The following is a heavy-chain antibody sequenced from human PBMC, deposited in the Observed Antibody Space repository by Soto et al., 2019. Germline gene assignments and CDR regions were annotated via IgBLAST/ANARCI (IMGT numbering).Heavy chain of an antibody. D-gene: IGHD2-2*01. CDR1: GFTFSDYY. J-gene: IGHJ5*02. CDR2: ISISGSTI. V-gene: IGHV3-11*01. Sequence: GGSLRLSCAASGFTFSDYYMSWIRQAPGKGLEWVSYISISGSTIYYADSVKGRFTISRDNAKNSLYLQMNSLRAEDTAVYYCARAAIRFPAAGMYNWFDPWGQGTLVTVSS. CDR3: ARAAIRFPAAGMYNWFDP.